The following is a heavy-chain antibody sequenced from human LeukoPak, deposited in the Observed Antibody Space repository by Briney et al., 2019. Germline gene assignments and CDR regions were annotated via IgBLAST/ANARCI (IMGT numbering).Heavy chain of an antibody. V-gene: IGHV4-34*01. D-gene: IGHD3-16*01. J-gene: IGHJ4*02. CDR2: INHSGST. CDR3: ARVIWGAVDY. Sequence: SETLSLTCAVYGGSFSGYYLSWIRQPPGKGLEWIGEINHSGSTNYNPSLKSRVTISVDTSKNQFSLKLSSVTAADTAVYYCARVIWGAVDYWGQGTLVTVSS. CDR1: GGSFSGYY.